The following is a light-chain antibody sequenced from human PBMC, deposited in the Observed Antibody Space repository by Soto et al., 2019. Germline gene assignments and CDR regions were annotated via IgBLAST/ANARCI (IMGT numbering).Light chain of an antibody. CDR3: CSYAGSRV. J-gene: IGLJ3*02. Sequence: SVLTQPRSVSGSPGQSVTISCTGTSSDVGEYDYVSWYQHHPGKAPKLMIYDVSQRPSGVPDRFSGSKSGSTASLTISGLQAEDEADYYCCSYAGSRVFGGGTKLTVL. CDR1: SSDVGEYDY. CDR2: DVS. V-gene: IGLV2-11*01.